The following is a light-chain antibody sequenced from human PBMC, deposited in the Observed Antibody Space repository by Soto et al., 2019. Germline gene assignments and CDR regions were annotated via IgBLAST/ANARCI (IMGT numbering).Light chain of an antibody. CDR2: GQS. J-gene: IGKJ4*01. CDR1: QSVSSN. Sequence: EIGMTQSPATLSVSPGERATLSSRASQSVSSNLAGYQQKPGQAPRLLIYGQSTRATGIPARFSGSGSGTEFTLTISSLQSEDFAVYYCQQYNNWPLLTFGGGTKVEIK. CDR3: QQYNNWPLLT. V-gene: IGKV3-15*01.